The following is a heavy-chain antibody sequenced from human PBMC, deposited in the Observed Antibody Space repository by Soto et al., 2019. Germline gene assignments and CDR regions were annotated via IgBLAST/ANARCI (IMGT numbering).Heavy chain of an antibody. CDR1: GFTFSSYA. CDR3: AKGGYCTGGSCYYHIDY. D-gene: IGHD2-15*01. V-gene: IGHV3-23*01. Sequence: EVQLLESGGGLVQTGGSLRLSCAASGFTFSSYAMSWVRQAPGKGPEWVSHSSGSGGSTYYADSVKGRFTISRDNSKNTLYLQMNSLRAEDTAVYYCAKGGYCTGGSCYYHIDYWGQGTLVTVSS. J-gene: IGHJ4*02. CDR2: SSGSGGST.